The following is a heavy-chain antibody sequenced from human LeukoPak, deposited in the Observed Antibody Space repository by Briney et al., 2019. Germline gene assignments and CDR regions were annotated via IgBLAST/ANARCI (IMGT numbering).Heavy chain of an antibody. Sequence: ASVKVSCKASGYTSTGYYMHWVRQAPGQGLEWMGWINPNSGGTNYAQKFQGWVTMTRDTSISTAYMELSRLRSDDTAVYYCARVKQWLVYDYWGQGTLVTVSS. CDR1: GYTSTGYY. CDR3: ARVKQWLVYDY. J-gene: IGHJ4*02. CDR2: INPNSGGT. V-gene: IGHV1-2*04. D-gene: IGHD6-19*01.